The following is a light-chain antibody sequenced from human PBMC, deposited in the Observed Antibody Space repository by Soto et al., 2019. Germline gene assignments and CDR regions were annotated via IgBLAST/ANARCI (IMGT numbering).Light chain of an antibody. Sequence: QAVVTQEPSLTVSPGGTVTLTCASSTGAVTSSYFPNWFQQKPGQAPRALIYTTSIRHSWTPARFSGSLLGGKAALTLSGVQPDDEAEYYCLLYYGGVWVFGGGTQLTVL. CDR3: LLYYGGVWV. V-gene: IGLV7-43*01. J-gene: IGLJ3*02. CDR2: TTS. CDR1: TGAVTSSYF.